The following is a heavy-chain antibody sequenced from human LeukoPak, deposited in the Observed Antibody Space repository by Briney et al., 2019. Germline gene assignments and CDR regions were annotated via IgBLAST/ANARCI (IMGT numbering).Heavy chain of an antibody. CDR3: ARGYSSSSVPAAAAAFDI. D-gene: IGHD6-6*01. CDR2: ISAYNGNT. Sequence: ASVTVSCTASGYTFTSYGISWVRQAPGQGLEWMGWISAYNGNTNYAQKLQGRVTMTTDTSTSTAYMELRSLRSDDTAVYYCARGYSSSSVPAAAAAFDIWGQGTMVTVSS. V-gene: IGHV1-18*01. J-gene: IGHJ3*02. CDR1: GYTFTSYG.